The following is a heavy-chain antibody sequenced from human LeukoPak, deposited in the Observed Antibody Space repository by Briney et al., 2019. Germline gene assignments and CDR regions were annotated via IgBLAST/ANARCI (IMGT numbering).Heavy chain of an antibody. CDR3: ARHIGGGIEDMDV. CDR2: IYYSGST. V-gene: IGHV4-39*01. CDR1: GGSISSSNYY. J-gene: IGHJ6*03. D-gene: IGHD3-16*02. Sequence: SETLSLTCTVSGGSISSSNYYWGWIRQPPGKGLEWIGSIYYSGSTYYNPSLKSRVTISVDTSKNQFSLKLSSVTAADTAVYYCARHIGGGIEDMDVWGKGTKVIVSS.